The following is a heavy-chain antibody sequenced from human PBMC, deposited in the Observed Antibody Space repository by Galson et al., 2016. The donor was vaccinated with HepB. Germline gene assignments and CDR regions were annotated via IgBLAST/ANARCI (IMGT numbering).Heavy chain of an antibody. CDR3: AKNDSLTGYSAFDY. CDR2: ISYDGSKK. Sequence: SLRLSCAASGFSFSIYWMSWVRQAPGKGLEWVAVISYDGSKKYYADSAKGRFTISRDNSKNTLYLQMNSLRAEDTAVYYCAKNDSLTGYSAFDYWGQGTLVTVSS. D-gene: IGHD3-9*01. V-gene: IGHV3-30*18. J-gene: IGHJ4*02. CDR1: GFSFSIYW.